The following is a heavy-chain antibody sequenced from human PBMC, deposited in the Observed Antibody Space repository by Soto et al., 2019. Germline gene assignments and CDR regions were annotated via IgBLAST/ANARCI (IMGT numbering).Heavy chain of an antibody. D-gene: IGHD5-12*01. CDR3: AKDRESGYDLEDYLDY. CDR2: ISYDGSNK. J-gene: IGHJ4*02. Sequence: PGGSLRLSCAASVFTFSSYGMHWVRQAPGKGLEWVAVISYDGSNKYYADSVKGRFTISGYNSKNTLYLQMNSLRAEDTAVYYCAKDRESGYDLEDYLDYWGQGTLVTVSS. V-gene: IGHV3-30*18. CDR1: VFTFSSYG.